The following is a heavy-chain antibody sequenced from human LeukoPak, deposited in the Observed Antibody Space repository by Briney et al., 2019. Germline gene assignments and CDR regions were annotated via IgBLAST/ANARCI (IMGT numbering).Heavy chain of an antibody. CDR2: IYYSGST. D-gene: IGHD6-13*01. Sequence: PSETLSLTCTVSGGSISSGGYYWSWIRQHPGKGLEWIGYIYYSGSTYYNPSLKSRVTISVDTSKNQFSLKLSSVTAADTAVYYCARGVAAAGYYMDVWGKGTTVTVSS. CDR1: GGSISSGGYY. J-gene: IGHJ6*03. V-gene: IGHV4-31*03. CDR3: ARGVAAAGYYMDV.